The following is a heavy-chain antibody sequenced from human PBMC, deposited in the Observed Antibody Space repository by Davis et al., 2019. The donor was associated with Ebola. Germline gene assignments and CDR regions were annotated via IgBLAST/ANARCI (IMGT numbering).Heavy chain of an antibody. CDR3: GRDGVPAAVDL. CDR2: IKQDESQK. J-gene: IGHJ5*02. V-gene: IGHV3-7*01. Sequence: PGGSLRLSCAGSGYTFSRDCMTWVRQAPGKGLEWVANIKQDESQKYYVDSVKGRFTISRDNAKNSLYLQMNSLRAEDTAVYYCGRDGVPAAVDLWGQGTLVTVSS. CDR1: GYTFSRDC. D-gene: IGHD2-2*01.